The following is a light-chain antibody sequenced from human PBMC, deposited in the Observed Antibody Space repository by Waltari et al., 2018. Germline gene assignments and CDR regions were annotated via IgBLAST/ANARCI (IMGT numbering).Light chain of an antibody. CDR3: VLYLPSGIWV. J-gene: IGLJ3*02. V-gene: IGLV8-61*01. CDR1: SGSVSTSFS. CDR2: STN. Sequence: QTVVTQEPSFSVSPGGTVTLTCALRSGSVSTSFSTGWYQQTPGQAPRTLIYSTNTRSSGVPDRFSGSILGSKAALTITGAQADDESDYYCVLYLPSGIWVFGGGTKLTVL.